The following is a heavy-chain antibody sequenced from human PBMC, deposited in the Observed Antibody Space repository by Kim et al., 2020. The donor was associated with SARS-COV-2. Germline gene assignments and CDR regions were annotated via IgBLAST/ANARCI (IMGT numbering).Heavy chain of an antibody. D-gene: IGHD3-16*01. J-gene: IGHJ4*02. Sequence: SETLSLTCAVYGGSFSGYYWSWIRQPPGKGLEWIGEINHSGSTNYNPSLKSRVTISVDTSKNQFSLKLSSVTAADTAVYYCARKGYVSFGLSYWGQGTLVTVSS. CDR3: ARKGYVSFGLSY. CDR2: INHSGST. V-gene: IGHV4-34*01. CDR1: GGSFSGYY.